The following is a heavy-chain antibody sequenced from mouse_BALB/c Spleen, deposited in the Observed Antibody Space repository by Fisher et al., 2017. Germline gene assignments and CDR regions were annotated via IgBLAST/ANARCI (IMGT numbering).Heavy chain of an antibody. Sequence: RFTISRDNARNTLYLQMSSLRSEDTALHYCARHYYRYDVEGYYAMDYWGQGTSVTVSS. D-gene: IGHD2-14*01. V-gene: IGHV5-9*02. CDR3: ARHYYRYDVEGYYAMDY. J-gene: IGHJ4*01.